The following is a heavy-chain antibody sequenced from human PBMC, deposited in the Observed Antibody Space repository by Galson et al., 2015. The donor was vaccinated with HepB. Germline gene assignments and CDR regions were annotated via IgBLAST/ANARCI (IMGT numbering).Heavy chain of an antibody. V-gene: IGHV1-24*01. J-gene: IGHJ3*02. Sequence: SVKVSCKVSGYTLTELSMHWVRQAPGKWLEWMGGFDTEDGETIYAQKFQGRVTMTEDTSTNTAYMELSSLRYEDTAVYYCAKDKNWYYCAFDIWGQGTMVTVSS. CDR1: GYTLTELS. D-gene: IGHD1-7*01. CDR2: FDTEDGET. CDR3: AKDKNWYYCAFDI.